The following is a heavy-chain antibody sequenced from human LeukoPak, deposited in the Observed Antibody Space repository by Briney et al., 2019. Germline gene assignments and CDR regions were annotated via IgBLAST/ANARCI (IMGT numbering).Heavy chain of an antibody. Sequence: GGSLRLSCAASGFTFSGLGMTWVRQAPGKGLEWVSSISGNGDTQYADSVQGRFVISRDNPKNMLYLQMNSLRAEDTAVYFCAKDPNGDYIGTFDMWGRGTLVTVSS. CDR1: GFTFSGLG. D-gene: IGHD4-17*01. CDR2: ISGNGDT. CDR3: AKDPNGDYIGTFDM. J-gene: IGHJ3*02. V-gene: IGHV3-23*01.